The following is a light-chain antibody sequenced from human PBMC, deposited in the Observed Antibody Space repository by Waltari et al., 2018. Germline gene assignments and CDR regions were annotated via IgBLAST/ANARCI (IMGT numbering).Light chain of an antibody. CDR3: QQHYSNPV. J-gene: IGKJ5*01. V-gene: IGKV4-1*01. CDR2: WAS. Sequence: DIEMTQSPESLAVSLGERITINCKSGRSVLSISNNRNYLAWYQHTPGQPPKHLLYWASTRTSGVPERFIGSGSGTDFTLTITSLQAEDVAVYYCQQHYSNPVFGQGTRLELK. CDR1: RSVLSISNNRNY.